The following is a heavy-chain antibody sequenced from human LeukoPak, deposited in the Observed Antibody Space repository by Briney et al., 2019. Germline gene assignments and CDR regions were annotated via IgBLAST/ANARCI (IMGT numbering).Heavy chain of an antibody. D-gene: IGHD2-2*01. CDR1: GFTFSSYA. J-gene: IGHJ4*02. V-gene: IGHV3-23*01. CDR2: ISGSGGST. Sequence: GGSLRLSCAASGFTFSSYAMNWVRQAPGKGLEWVSGISGSGGSTYYADSVKGRFTISRDNSKNTLYLQMNSLRAEDTAVYYCASARVQYQLLSPSDYWGQGTLVTVSS. CDR3: ASARVQYQLLSPSDY.